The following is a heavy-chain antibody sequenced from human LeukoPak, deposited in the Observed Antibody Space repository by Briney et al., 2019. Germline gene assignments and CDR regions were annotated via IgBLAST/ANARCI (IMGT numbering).Heavy chain of an antibody. V-gene: IGHV5-51*01. D-gene: IGHD6-13*01. Sequence: GESLKISCKGSGYSFISYWIGWVRQMPGKGLEWMGIIYPGDSDTRYSPSFQGQVTISADKSISTAYLQWSSLKASDTAMYYCARHAQRVPGSSWQIWFEPWGQGTLVTVSS. CDR3: ARHAQRVPGSSWQIWFEP. CDR1: GYSFISYW. CDR2: IYPGDSDT. J-gene: IGHJ5*02.